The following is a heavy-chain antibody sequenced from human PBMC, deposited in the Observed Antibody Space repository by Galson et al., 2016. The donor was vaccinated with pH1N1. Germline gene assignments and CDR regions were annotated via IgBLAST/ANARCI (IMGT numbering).Heavy chain of an antibody. J-gene: IGHJ4*02. CDR2: INQDGSKI. Sequence: LRLSCAASGFTFSDYWMSWVRQAPAKGLEWVANINQDGSKIYYVDSVKGRFTISRDNAKNSLYLQMNSLRAEDTAVYYCAKQLVVDWGQGTLGNVSS. CDR1: GFTFSDYW. D-gene: IGHD6-6*01. V-gene: IGHV3-7*01. CDR3: AKQLVVD.